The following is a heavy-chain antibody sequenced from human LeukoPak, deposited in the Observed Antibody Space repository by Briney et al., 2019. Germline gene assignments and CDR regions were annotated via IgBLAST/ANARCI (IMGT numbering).Heavy chain of an antibody. CDR2: ISSSSSYI. CDR1: GFTLSSYS. CDR3: ARDDFWSGYLVDY. J-gene: IGHJ4*02. Sequence: GGALRLSCAASGFTLSSYSMNWVRQAPGKGLEWVSSISSSSSYIYYADSVKGRVTISRDNAKNSLYLQMNILRAEDTAVCYFARDDFWSGYLVDYWGQGTLVTVSS. V-gene: IGHV3-21*03. D-gene: IGHD3-3*01.